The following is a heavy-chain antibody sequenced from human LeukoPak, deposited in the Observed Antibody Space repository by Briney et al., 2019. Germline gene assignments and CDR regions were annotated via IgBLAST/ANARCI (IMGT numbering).Heavy chain of an antibody. J-gene: IGHJ6*04. V-gene: IGHV3-48*03. CDR1: GFTFSSYE. CDR2: ISSSGSTI. Sequence: GGSLRLSCAASGFTFSSYEMNWVRQAPRKGLEWVSYISSSGSTIYYADSVKGQFTISRDNAKNSLYLQMNSLRAEDTAVYYCAELGITMIGGVWGKGTTVTISS. CDR3: AELGITMIGGV. D-gene: IGHD3-10*02.